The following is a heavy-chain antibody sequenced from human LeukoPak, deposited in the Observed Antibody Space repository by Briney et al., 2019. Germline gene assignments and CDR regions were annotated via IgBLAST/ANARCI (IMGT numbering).Heavy chain of an antibody. CDR2: IKQDGGET. V-gene: IGHV3-7*01. CDR3: ARAHPFDI. Sequence: PGGSLRLSCAASGFTFSDYWMNWVRQAPGKGLEWVANIKQDGGETYYVDSVKGRFTISRDNTKKSLYLQMNSLRAEDTAVYYCARAHPFDIWGQGTMVTVSS. J-gene: IGHJ3*02. CDR1: GFTFSDYW.